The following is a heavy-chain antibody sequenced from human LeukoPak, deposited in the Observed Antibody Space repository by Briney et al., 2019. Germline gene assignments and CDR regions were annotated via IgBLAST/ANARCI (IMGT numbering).Heavy chain of an antibody. CDR3: AREFRGGGDSGIFDY. CDR2: IYVGGSP. Sequence: SETLSLTCTVSGGSITISSYYWSWIRQPAGKGLEWIGRIYVGGSPNYNPSHYSPALKSRVSISVDRSKSQFSLELTSVSAADTAVYYCAREFRGGGDSGIFDYWGQGTLVTVSS. V-gene: IGHV4-61*02. J-gene: IGHJ4*02. CDR1: GGSITISSYY. D-gene: IGHD4-23*01.